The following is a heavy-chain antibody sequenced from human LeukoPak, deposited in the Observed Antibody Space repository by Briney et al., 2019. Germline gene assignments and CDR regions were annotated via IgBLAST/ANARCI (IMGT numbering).Heavy chain of an antibody. D-gene: IGHD1-26*01. Sequence: GGSLRLSCAASGFTFSRYTMIWVRQTPGKGLEWVSSISSSSSYIYYADSVKGRFTISRDNAKNSLYLQMNSLRAEDTALYYCARKSGSYRKSFDYWGQGTLVTVSS. CDR1: GFTFSRYT. CDR2: ISSSSSYI. J-gene: IGHJ4*02. V-gene: IGHV3-21*04. CDR3: ARKSGSYRKSFDY.